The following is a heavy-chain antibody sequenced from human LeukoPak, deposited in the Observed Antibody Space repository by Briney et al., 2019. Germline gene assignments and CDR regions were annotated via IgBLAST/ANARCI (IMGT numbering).Heavy chain of an antibody. CDR1: GFTFDDYA. Sequence: GRSPRLSCAASGFTFDDYAMHWVRQAPGKGLEWVSGISWNSGSIGYADSVKGRFTISRDNAKNSLYLQMNSLRAEDMALYYCAKDIAAAGTYVFDYWGQGTLVTVSS. CDR3: AKDIAAAGTYVFDY. CDR2: ISWNSGSI. D-gene: IGHD6-13*01. J-gene: IGHJ4*02. V-gene: IGHV3-9*03.